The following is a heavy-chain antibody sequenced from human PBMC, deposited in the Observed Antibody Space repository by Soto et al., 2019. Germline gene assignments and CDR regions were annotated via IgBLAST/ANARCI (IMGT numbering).Heavy chain of an antibody. D-gene: IGHD3-16*01. V-gene: IGHV3-30*19. J-gene: IGHJ1*01. CDR2: TSYDGSDK. CDR1: GSTFRSYV. CDR3: ARWGTTGGLDV. Sequence: QVHLVESGGGVVQPGTSLRVSCVGSGSTFRSYVIHWVRQAPGKGLEWVALTSYDGSDKYYGDSVRGRFTISRDNSRNTVDLQMDSLRLEDTALYYCARWGTTGGLDVWGQGTLVSVSS.